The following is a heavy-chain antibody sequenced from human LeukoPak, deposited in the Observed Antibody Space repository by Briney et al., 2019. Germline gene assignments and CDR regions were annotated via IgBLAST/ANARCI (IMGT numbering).Heavy chain of an antibody. D-gene: IGHD3-22*01. J-gene: IGHJ4*02. Sequence: SGGSLRLSCAASGSTVSSNFVGWVCQAPGKELEWVSAISGSGGSTYYADSVKGRFTISRDNSQNTLYLQMNSLRAEDTAVYYCAKVGPTYYYDSSGNYCYLDYWSQGTLVTVSS. CDR1: GSTVSSNF. CDR2: ISGSGGST. CDR3: AKVGPTYYYDSSGNYCYLDY. V-gene: IGHV3-23*01.